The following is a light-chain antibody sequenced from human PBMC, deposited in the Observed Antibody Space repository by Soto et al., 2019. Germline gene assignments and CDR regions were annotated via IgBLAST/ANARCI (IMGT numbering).Light chain of an antibody. J-gene: IGLJ3*02. CDR1: NSDVGGYDR. CDR3: ISYIPSTTTHWV. Sequence: QSALTQPASVSGSPGQSITISCTGTNSDVGGYDRVSWYQHHPGKAPKLLIFEVYNRPSGISDRFSGSKSGDTASLTISGLQAEDEADYYCISYIPSTTTHWVFGGGTMLTVL. CDR2: EVY. V-gene: IGLV2-14*01.